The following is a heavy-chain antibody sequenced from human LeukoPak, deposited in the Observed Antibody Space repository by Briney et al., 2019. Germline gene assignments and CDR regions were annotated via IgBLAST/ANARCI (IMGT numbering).Heavy chain of an antibody. D-gene: IGHD6-13*01. CDR1: GFTFSSYG. CDR2: IRYDGSNK. Sequence: GGSLRLSCAASGFTFSSYGMHWVRQAPGKGLEWVAFIRYDGSNKYYVDSVKGRFTISRDNSKNTLYLQMNSLRAEDTAVYYCAKDYRQLAYFDYWGQGTLVTVSS. V-gene: IGHV3-30*02. J-gene: IGHJ4*02. CDR3: AKDYRQLAYFDY.